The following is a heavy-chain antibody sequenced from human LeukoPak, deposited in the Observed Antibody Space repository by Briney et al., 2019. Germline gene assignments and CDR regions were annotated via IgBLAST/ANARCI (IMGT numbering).Heavy chain of an antibody. CDR2: ISSSGSTI. V-gene: IGHV3-11*01. Sequence: GGSLRLSCAASGFTFSDYYMSWIRQAPGKGLEWVSYISSSGSTIYYADSVKGRFTISRDNSKNSLYLQMNSLRAEDTALYYCAKAPVAVAGTMGKRFDYWGQGTLVTVSS. D-gene: IGHD6-19*01. CDR3: AKAPVAVAGTMGKRFDY. CDR1: GFTFSDYY. J-gene: IGHJ4*02.